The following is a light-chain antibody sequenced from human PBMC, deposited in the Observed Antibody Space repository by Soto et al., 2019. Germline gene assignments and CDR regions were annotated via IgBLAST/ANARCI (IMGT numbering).Light chain of an antibody. V-gene: IGLV4-69*01. CDR2: LNSDGSH. J-gene: IGLJ3*02. CDR3: QTWGTGPWV. Sequence: QLVLTQSPSASASLGASVKLTCTLSSGHSSYAIAWHQQQPEKGPRYLMKLNSDGSHSKGDGIPDRFSGSSSGAERYLTISSLQSEDEADYYCQTWGTGPWVFGGGTMVTVL. CDR1: SGHSSYA.